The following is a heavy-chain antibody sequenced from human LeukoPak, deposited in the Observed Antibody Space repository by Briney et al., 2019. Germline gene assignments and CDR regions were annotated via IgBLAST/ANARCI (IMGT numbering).Heavy chain of an antibody. CDR2: ISSNGVGT. CDR3: ARARGSCSGSSCYSHWEPVDV. D-gene: IGHD2-15*01. Sequence: GGSLRLSCSASGFTFSTYAMHWVRQAPGKGLEYVSAISSNGVGTDYADSVKGRFTISRDNAKNSLYLQMNSLRAEDTAVYYCARARGSCSGSSCYSHWEPVDVWGQGTTVTVSS. V-gene: IGHV3-64*04. J-gene: IGHJ6*02. CDR1: GFTFSTYA.